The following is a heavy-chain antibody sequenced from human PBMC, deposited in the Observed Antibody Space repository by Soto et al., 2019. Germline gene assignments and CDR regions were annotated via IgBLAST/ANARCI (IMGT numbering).Heavy chain of an antibody. D-gene: IGHD6-6*01. J-gene: IGHJ3*02. V-gene: IGHV1-2*04. Sequence: AVKVSFKPSVYTFTRYYIHLCREGPGQGLEWMWWANPNSGGRNYSQKLQGWVTMTMDTSISTAYMELSRLRSDDTAGYYCARIEIMVEYRSSSGGDFDSWGQGTMVTVSS. CDR2: ANPNSGGR. CDR3: ARIEIMVEYRSSSGGDFDS. CDR1: VYTFTRYY.